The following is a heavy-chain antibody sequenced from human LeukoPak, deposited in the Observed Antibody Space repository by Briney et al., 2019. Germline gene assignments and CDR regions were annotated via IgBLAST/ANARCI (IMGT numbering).Heavy chain of an antibody. V-gene: IGHV4-59*01. CDR3: ARDGEGTYYYGSGSSGAFDI. CDR2: IYYSGST. CDR1: GGSISSYY. J-gene: IGHJ3*02. Sequence: PSETLSLTCTVSGGSISSYYWSWIRQPPGKGLEWIGYIYYSGSTNYNPSLKSRVTISVDTSKNQFSLKLSSVTAADTAVYYCARDGEGTYYYGSGSSGAFDIWGQGTMVTVSS. D-gene: IGHD3-10*01.